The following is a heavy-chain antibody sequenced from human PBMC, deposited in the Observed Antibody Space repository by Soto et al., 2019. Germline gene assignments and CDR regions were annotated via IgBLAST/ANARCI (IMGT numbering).Heavy chain of an antibody. CDR1: GYTFTGYY. V-gene: IGHV1-2*04. Sequence: QVQLVQSGAEVKKPGASVKVSCKASGYTFTGYYMHWVRQAPGQGLEWMGWINPNSGGTNYAQKFQGWVTMTRDTSISTAYMELSRLRSDDTAVYYCARDPLISAASDYYYYGMDVWGQGTTVTVSS. CDR3: ARDPLISAASDYYYYGMDV. CDR2: INPNSGGT. J-gene: IGHJ6*02. D-gene: IGHD6-13*01.